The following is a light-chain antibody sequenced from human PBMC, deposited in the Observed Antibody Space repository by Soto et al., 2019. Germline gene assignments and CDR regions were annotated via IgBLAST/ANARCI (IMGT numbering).Light chain of an antibody. CDR2: AAS. Sequence: AIHMTQSPSSLSANVGDRVTITCRASQGIRNDLGWYQQKPGKAPKLLIYAASSLQSGVPSRFSGSGSGTDFTLTISSLQPEDFATYYCLQDYNYPWTFGQGTKVDIK. CDR1: QGIRND. V-gene: IGKV1-6*01. CDR3: LQDYNYPWT. J-gene: IGKJ1*01.